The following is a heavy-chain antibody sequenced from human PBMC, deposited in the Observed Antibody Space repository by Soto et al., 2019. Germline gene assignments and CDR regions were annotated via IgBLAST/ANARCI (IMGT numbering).Heavy chain of an antibody. CDR1: GGTFSSYA. J-gene: IGHJ4*02. Sequence: GASVKVSCKASGGTFSSYAISWVRQAPGQGLEWMGGIIPIFGTANYAQKFQGRVTITADESTSTAYMELSSLRSEDTAVYYCARDPDDILTGHKWRENMNYWGQGTLVTVSS. V-gene: IGHV1-69*13. D-gene: IGHD3-9*01. CDR2: IIPIFGTA. CDR3: ARDPDDILTGHKWRENMNY.